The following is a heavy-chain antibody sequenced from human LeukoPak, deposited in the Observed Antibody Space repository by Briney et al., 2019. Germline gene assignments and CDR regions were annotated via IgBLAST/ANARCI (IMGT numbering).Heavy chain of an antibody. V-gene: IGHV3-53*01. CDR1: GFTVSSKY. CDR3: ARYGAGSPYNWFDP. Sequence: GGSLRLTCAASGFTVSSKYMSWVRQAPGKGLEWVSVIRTDGSTVYIDSVKGRFTISRDNSKNTLYLQMNSLRAEDTAVYYCARYGAGSPYNWFDPWGQGTLVTVSS. D-gene: IGHD3-10*01. J-gene: IGHJ5*02. CDR2: IRTDGST.